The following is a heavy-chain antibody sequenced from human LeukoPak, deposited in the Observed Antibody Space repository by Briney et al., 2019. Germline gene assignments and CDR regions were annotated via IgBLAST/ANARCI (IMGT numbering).Heavy chain of an antibody. V-gene: IGHV3-48*04. CDR3: ARDGVRYSSGSYFDY. J-gene: IGHJ4*02. Sequence: GGSLRLSCAASGFTFSSYSMNWVRQAPGKGLEWVSYISSSSSTIYYADSVKGRFTISRDNAKNSLYLQMNSLRAEDTAVYYCARDGVRYSSGSYFDYWGQGTLVTVSS. CDR2: ISSSSSTI. CDR1: GFTFSSYS. D-gene: IGHD6-19*01.